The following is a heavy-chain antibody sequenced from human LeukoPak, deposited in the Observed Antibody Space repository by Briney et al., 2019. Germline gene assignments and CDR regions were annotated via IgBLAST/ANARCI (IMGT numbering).Heavy chain of an antibody. CDR3: ARHSRSGKEYDY. CDR1: GGSFSGYY. J-gene: IGHJ4*02. CDR2: INHSGST. Sequence: SETLSLTCAVYGGSFSGYYWSWIRQPPGKGLEWIGEINHSGSTNYNPSLKSRVTISVDTSKNQFSLKLSSVTAADTAVYYCARHSRSGKEYDYWGQGTLVTVSS. D-gene: IGHD2-15*01. V-gene: IGHV4-34*01.